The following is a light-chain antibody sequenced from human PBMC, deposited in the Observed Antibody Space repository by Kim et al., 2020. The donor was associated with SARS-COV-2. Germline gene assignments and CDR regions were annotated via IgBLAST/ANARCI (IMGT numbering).Light chain of an antibody. CDR3: QQYGSSPQT. Sequence: SPGERATLSCRASQSVSSSYLAWYQQKPGQAPRLLIYGASSRATGIPDRFSGSGSGTDFTLTINRLEPEDFAVYSCQQYGSSPQTFGQGTKVDIK. CDR1: QSVSSSY. J-gene: IGKJ1*01. V-gene: IGKV3-20*01. CDR2: GAS.